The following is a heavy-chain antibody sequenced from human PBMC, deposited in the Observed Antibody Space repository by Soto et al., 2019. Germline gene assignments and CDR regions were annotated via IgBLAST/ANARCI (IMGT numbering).Heavy chain of an antibody. V-gene: IGHV5-51*01. J-gene: IGHJ4*02. CDR1: GYTFSNYW. CDR3: ASKEYKYESSAYFY. D-gene: IGHD3-22*01. CDR2: IYPGGSDT. Sequence: GESLKISCKTSGYTFSNYWIGWVRQMPGKGLEWMGIIYPGGSDTRYSPSFQGQVSISADKSISTAYLQWSSLKASDTAMYYCASKEYKYESSAYFYWGQGTLVTVSS.